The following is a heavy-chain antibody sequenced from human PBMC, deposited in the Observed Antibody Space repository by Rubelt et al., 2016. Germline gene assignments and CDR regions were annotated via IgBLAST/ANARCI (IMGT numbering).Heavy chain of an antibody. D-gene: IGHD4-11*01. J-gene: IGHJ3*02. CDR1: GGPFSSYA. V-gene: IGHV1-69*01. CDR3: ARGHDYDAFDI. CDR2: IIHIFGTT. Sequence: QVQLVQSGAEVKKPGSSVRVSCKASGGPFSSYAISWVRQAPGQGLEWMGGIIHIFGTTDYARKFPARVIITADESTSTAYMELSSLRSEDTALYYCARGHDYDAFDIWGQGTMVTVSS.